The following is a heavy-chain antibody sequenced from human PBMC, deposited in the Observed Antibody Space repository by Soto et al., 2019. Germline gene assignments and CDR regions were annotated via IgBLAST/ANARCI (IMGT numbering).Heavy chain of an antibody. CDR1: GDSISSGDYY. V-gene: IGHV4-30-4*01. CDR3: ARELKRYSSSPGLRDY. Sequence: QVQLQESGPGLVQPSQTLSLTCTVSGDSISSGDYYWSWVRQSRGKGLEWCGCIYYSWTTYYNPTLETRLTVSVATDKTKFSPWLSSGSAADTAMYCCARELKRYSSSPGLRDYWGQGTLVPVSS. J-gene: IGHJ4*02. CDR2: IYYSWTT. D-gene: IGHD6-6*01.